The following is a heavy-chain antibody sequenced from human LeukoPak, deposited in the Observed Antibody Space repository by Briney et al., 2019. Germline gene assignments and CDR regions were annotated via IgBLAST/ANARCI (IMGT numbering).Heavy chain of an antibody. J-gene: IGHJ4*02. CDR1: GGSISSYY. D-gene: IGHD3-16*01. V-gene: IGHV4-59*01. CDR2: IYYSGST. Sequence: SETLSLTCTVSGGSISSYYWSWIRQPPGKGLEWIGYIYYSGSTNYNPSLKSRVTISVDTSKNQFSLKLSSVTAADTAVYYCASRPRGKDYFDYWGQGTLVTVSP. CDR3: ASRPRGKDYFDY.